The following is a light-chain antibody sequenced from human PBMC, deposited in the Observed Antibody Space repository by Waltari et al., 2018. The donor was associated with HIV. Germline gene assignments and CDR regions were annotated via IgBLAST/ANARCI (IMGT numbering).Light chain of an antibody. CDR2: EDK. V-gene: IGLV6-57*03. CDR3: QSYDSSNHVV. Sequence: NFMLTQAHSVSESPGKTVTISCTRSSGSIASHFVPWYQQRPGRAPTIVIYEDKERPSGVPDRFSGSIDSSSNSASLTISGLKTEDEADYYCQSYDSSNHVVFGGGTKLTVL. J-gene: IGLJ2*01. CDR1: SGSIASHF.